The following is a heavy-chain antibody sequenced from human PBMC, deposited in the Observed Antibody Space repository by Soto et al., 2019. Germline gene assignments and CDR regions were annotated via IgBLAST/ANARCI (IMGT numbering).Heavy chain of an antibody. CDR1: GGSISSYY. V-gene: IGHV4-59*01. J-gene: IGHJ4*02. CDR2: IYYSGST. CDR3: ACLITGTML. D-gene: IGHD1-7*01. Sequence: SETLSLTCTVSGGSISSYYWSSIRQPPGKGLEWIGYIYYSGSTNYNPSLKSRVTISVDTSKNQFSLKLSSVTAADTAVYYCACLITGTMLWGQGTLVTAPQ.